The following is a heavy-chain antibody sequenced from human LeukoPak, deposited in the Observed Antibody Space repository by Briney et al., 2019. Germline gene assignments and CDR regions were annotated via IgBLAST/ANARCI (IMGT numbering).Heavy chain of an antibody. J-gene: IGHJ4*02. Sequence: GGSLRLSCAASGFTFDDYAMHWVRQAPGKGLEWVSGISWNSGSIGYADSVKGRFTISRDNAKNSLYLQMNSLRAEDTAVYYCARETGLLWFGELSHFDYWGQGTLVTVSS. CDR1: GFTFDDYA. V-gene: IGHV3-9*01. D-gene: IGHD3-10*01. CDR3: ARETGLLWFGELSHFDY. CDR2: ISWNSGSI.